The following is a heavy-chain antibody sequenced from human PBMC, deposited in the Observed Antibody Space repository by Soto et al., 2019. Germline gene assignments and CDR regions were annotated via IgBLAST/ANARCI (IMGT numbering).Heavy chain of an antibody. D-gene: IGHD5-12*01. CDR2: INPSGGST. CDR3: ARDGRGYSGYDSSLAYYYYMDV. V-gene: IGHV1-46*03. J-gene: IGHJ6*03. CDR1: GYTFTSYY. Sequence: GASVKVSCKASGYTFTSYYMHWVRQAPGQGLEWMGIINPSGGSTSYAQKFQGRVTMTRDTSTSTVYMELSSLRAEDTAVYYCARDGRGYSGYDSSLAYYYYMDVWGKGTTVTVSS.